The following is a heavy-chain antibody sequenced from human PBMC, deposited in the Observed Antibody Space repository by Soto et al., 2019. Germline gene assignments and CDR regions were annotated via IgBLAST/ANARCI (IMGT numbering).Heavy chain of an antibody. J-gene: IGHJ6*02. V-gene: IGHV2-5*02. D-gene: IGHD3-22*01. CDR2: IYWDDDT. CDR1: GFSLSTSGVG. Sequence: QITLKESGPTLVKPTQTLTLTCTLSGFSLSTSGVGVGWISQTPEKALEWLAIIYWDDDTRYSPSLKSRLPITNDTSKTRVVLTMTNMDPVDTATYYCARYFYESSDYSPWDYGMDVWGQGTTVTVSS. CDR3: ARYFYESSDYSPWDYGMDV.